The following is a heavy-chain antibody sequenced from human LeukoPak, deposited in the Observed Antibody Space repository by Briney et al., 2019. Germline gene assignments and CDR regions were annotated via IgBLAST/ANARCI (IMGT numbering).Heavy chain of an antibody. CDR2: ITLSRSTI. J-gene: IGHJ4*02. CDR3: AKDFGLRLGELYYFDY. CDR1: EFTFSNYN. D-gene: IGHD3-16*01. V-gene: IGHV3-48*01. Sequence: GGSLRLSCAASEFTFSNYNMHWVRQAPGKGLEWVSYITLSRSTIYYADSVKGRFTISRDNSKNTLYLQMNSLRAEDTAVYYCAKDFGLRLGELYYFDYWGQGTLVTVSS.